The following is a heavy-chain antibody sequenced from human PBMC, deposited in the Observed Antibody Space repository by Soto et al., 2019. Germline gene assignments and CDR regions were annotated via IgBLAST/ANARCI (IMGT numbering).Heavy chain of an antibody. J-gene: IGHJ3*02. D-gene: IGHD3-22*01. Sequence: QVQLVQSGAEVKKPGASVKVSCKASGYTFTSYGISWVRQAPGQGLEWMGWISAYNGNTNYAQKLQGRVTMTTDTATSTAYMELRSLRSDDTAVYYCARRANYDDSSGYYRLDAFHIWGQGTMVTVSS. CDR1: GYTFTSYG. V-gene: IGHV1-18*04. CDR2: ISAYNGNT. CDR3: ARRANYDDSSGYYRLDAFHI.